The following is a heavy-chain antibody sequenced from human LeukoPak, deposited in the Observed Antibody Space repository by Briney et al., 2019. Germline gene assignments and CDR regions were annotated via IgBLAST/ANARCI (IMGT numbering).Heavy chain of an antibody. CDR1: GFTVSINY. J-gene: IGHJ3*02. Sequence: ARSLSPSCAASGFTVSINYMSWVRQAPGKGLEWVSSIYCVGRTYYADSVKSRFTISRDNSKNTLYLQMNSLRAEDTAVYYCARDLKPGAFDIWGQGTMVTVSS. V-gene: IGHV3-53*01. CDR2: IYCVGRT. CDR3: ARDLKPGAFDI.